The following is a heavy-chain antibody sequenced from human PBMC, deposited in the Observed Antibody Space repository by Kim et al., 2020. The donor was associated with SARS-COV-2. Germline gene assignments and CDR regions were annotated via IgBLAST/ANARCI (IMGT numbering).Heavy chain of an antibody. J-gene: IGHJ5*02. CDR2: IWYDGSNK. D-gene: IGHD4-17*01. Sequence: GGSLRLSCAASGFTFSSYGMHWVRQAPGKGLEWVAVIWYDGSNKYYADSVKGRFTISRDNSKNTLYLQMNSLRAEDTAVYYCARASNDYGDMGWFDPWGQGTLVTVSS. CDR1: GFTFSSYG. V-gene: IGHV3-33*01. CDR3: ARASNDYGDMGWFDP.